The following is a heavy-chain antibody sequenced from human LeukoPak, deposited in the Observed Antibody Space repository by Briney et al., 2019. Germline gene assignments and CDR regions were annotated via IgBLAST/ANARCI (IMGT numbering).Heavy chain of an antibody. Sequence: PGGSLRLSCAASGFTFSSYSMHWVRQAPGKGLEWVSSISSSSSYIYYADSVKGRFTISRDNAKNSLYLQMNSLRAEDTAVYYCASAYGDYRYYFDYWGQGTLVTVSS. CDR3: ASAYGDYRYYFDY. J-gene: IGHJ4*02. CDR1: GFTFSSYS. D-gene: IGHD4-17*01. CDR2: ISSSSSYI. V-gene: IGHV3-21*01.